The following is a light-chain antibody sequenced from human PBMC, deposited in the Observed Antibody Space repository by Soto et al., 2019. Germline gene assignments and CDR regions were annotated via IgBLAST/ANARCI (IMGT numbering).Light chain of an antibody. CDR1: SSDVGGYNY. Sequence: QSALTQPASVSGSPGQSITISCTGTSSDVGGYNYVSWYQQHPDKAPKLMIYEVSNRPSGVSNRFSGSKSGNTASLTISGLPAEDEADYYCSSYTSSSTVVFGGGTKLTVL. CDR2: EVS. V-gene: IGLV2-14*01. J-gene: IGLJ2*01. CDR3: SSYTSSSTVV.